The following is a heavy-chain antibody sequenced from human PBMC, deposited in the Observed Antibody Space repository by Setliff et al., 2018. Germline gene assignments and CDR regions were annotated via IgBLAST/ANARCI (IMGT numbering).Heavy chain of an antibody. CDR2: IIPIFGTT. Sequence: SVKVSCKASGGTFSRYAINWVRQAPGQGLEWMGGIIPIFGTTNYARKFQGRVTVTADESTSTAYMELRSLRSDDTAVYYCARSPPNRGSGSGWYGDFWGQGTLVTVSS. J-gene: IGHJ4*02. D-gene: IGHD6-19*01. V-gene: IGHV1-69*13. CDR3: ARSPPNRGSGSGWYGDF. CDR1: GGTFSRYA.